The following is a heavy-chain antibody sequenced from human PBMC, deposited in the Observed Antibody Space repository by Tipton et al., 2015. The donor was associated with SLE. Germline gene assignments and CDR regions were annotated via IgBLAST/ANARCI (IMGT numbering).Heavy chain of an antibody. Sequence: TLSLTCAVYGGSSSGYYWSWIRQPPGKGLEWIGEINHSGSTNYNPSLKSRVTISVDTSKNQFSLKLSSVTAADTAVYYCARLTIFGVVIIGNYDYYMDVWGKGTTVTVSS. D-gene: IGHD3-3*01. CDR2: INHSGST. CDR3: ARLTIFGVVIIGNYDYYMDV. CDR1: GGSSSGYY. J-gene: IGHJ6*03. V-gene: IGHV4-34*01.